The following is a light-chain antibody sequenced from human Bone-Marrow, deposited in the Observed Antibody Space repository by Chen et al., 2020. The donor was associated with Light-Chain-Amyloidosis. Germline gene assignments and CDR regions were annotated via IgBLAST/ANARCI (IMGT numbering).Light chain of an antibody. CDR2: DDS. Sequence: SYVLTHPSSVSVAPGQTATIARGGNNIGSTSVHWYQQTPGQAPLLGVYDDSDRPSGIPERLSGSNSGNTATLTISRVEAGDEADYYCQVWDRSSDRPVFGGGTKLTVL. CDR3: QVWDRSSDRPV. V-gene: IGLV3-21*02. J-gene: IGLJ3*02. CDR1: NIGSTS.